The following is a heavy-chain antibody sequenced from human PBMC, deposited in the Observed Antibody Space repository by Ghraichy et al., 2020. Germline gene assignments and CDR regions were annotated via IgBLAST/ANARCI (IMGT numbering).Heavy chain of an antibody. CDR2: ISGSGGST. CDR3: AKEGLDIVVFRSPYYYYGIDV. CDR1: GFTFSSYA. J-gene: IGHJ6*02. V-gene: IGHV3-23*01. Sequence: GGSLRLSCAASGFTFSSYAMSWVRQAPGKGLEWVSAISGSGGSTYYADSVKGRFTISRDNSKNTLYLQMNSLRAEDTAVYYCAKEGLDIVVFRSPYYYYGIDVWGQGTTVTVSS. D-gene: IGHD2-2*03.